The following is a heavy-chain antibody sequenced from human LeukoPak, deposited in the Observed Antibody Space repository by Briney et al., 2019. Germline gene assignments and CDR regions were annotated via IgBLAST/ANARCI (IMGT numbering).Heavy chain of an antibody. V-gene: IGHV3-7*01. CDR2: IKQDGSEK. CDR1: GFTFSSYE. CDR3: AREDTTDYYDSTGYYYDAFDI. Sequence: GGSLRLSCEASGFTFSSYEMSWVRQAPGKGLEWVANIKQDGSEKYYVDSVKGRFTISRDDAKNSLYLQMNSLRAEDTAVYYCAREDTTDYYDSTGYYYDAFDIWGQGTMVTVSS. J-gene: IGHJ3*02. D-gene: IGHD3-22*01.